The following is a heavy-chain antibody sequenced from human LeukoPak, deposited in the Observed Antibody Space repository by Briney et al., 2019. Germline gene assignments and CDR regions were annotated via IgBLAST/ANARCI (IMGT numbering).Heavy chain of an antibody. CDR1: GFTFDDYT. CDR3: AKDISYYGSGSYYGMDV. CDR2: ISWDGGST. Sequence: GGSLRLSCAASGFTFDDYTMHWVRQAPGKGLEWVSLISWDGGSTYYADSVKGRFTISRDNSKNSLYLQTNSLRTEDTALYYCAKDISYYGSGSYYGMDVWGQGTTVTVSS. V-gene: IGHV3-43*01. J-gene: IGHJ6*02. D-gene: IGHD3-10*01.